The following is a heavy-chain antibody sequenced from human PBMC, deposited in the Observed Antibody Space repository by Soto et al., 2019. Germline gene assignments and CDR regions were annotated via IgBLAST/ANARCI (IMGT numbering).Heavy chain of an antibody. D-gene: IGHD1-20*01. CDR3: TRSWRQYKWNDLGY. J-gene: IGHJ4*02. Sequence: GGSLRLSCVASGFTFSSYSMDWVRQAPGKGLEWVSSISSSSNYVYYADSVKGRFTISRDNAKNSLFLQMISLRAEDTGVYYCTRSWRQYKWNDLGYWGQGTLVTVS. CDR1: GFTFSSYS. V-gene: IGHV3-21*01. CDR2: ISSSSNYV.